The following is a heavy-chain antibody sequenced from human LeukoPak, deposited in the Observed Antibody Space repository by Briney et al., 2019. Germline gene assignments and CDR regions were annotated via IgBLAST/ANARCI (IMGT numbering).Heavy chain of an antibody. J-gene: IGHJ5*02. CDR1: GFTFNNHW. V-gene: IGHV3-7*01. CDR2: IKEDGSER. CDR3: ARAPGEGWFDP. D-gene: IGHD4-17*01. Sequence: PGGSLRVSCAASGFTFNNHWMSWVRQAPGKGLEWVANIKEDGSERYYVDSVKGRFTISRDNAKNSLYLQMNSLRAEDTALYYCARAPGEGWFDPWGQGTLVTVSS.